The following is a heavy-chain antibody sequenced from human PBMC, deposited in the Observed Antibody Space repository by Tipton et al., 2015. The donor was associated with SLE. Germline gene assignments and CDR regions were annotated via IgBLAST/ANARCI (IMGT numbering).Heavy chain of an antibody. CDR2: IYYSGST. CDR3: ARRSGYVAGFDY. J-gene: IGHJ4*02. CDR1: GGSFSDYY. V-gene: IGHV4-59*01. D-gene: IGHD5-12*01. Sequence: LRLSCAVYGGSFSDYYWSWIRQPPGKGLEWIGYIYYSGSTNYNPSLKSRVTISVDTSKNQFSLKLSSVTAADTAVYYCARRSGYVAGFDYWGQGTLVTVSS.